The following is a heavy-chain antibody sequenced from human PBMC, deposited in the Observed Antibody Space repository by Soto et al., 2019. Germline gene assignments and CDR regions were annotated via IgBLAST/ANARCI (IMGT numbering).Heavy chain of an antibody. Sequence: PSETLSLTCAVSGVSLTSGNWWTWVRQSPQRGLEYIGEIFHDGTANYYPSFERRVAMSVDTSRNQFSLKLTSVTAADTAVYFCARLVYDTRLNYMYFDFWGPGTRVNVSS. CDR3: ARLVYDTRLNYMYFDF. D-gene: IGHD3-10*01. CDR1: GVSLTSGNW. J-gene: IGHJ4*02. CDR2: IFHDGTA. V-gene: IGHV4-4*02.